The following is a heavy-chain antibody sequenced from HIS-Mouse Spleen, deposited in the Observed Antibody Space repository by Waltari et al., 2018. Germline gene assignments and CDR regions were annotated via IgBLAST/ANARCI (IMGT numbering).Heavy chain of an antibody. V-gene: IGHV1-2*02. J-gene: IGHJ4*02. D-gene: IGHD2-15*01. Sequence: QVQLVQSGAEVKKPGASVKVSCTASGYPFTGYYMHWVGMAPGQGLEGMGWINPNSGGTNEEQKFQGRVTMTRDTSISTAYMELSRLRSDDTAVYYCARDQDSLGYWGQGTLVTVSS. CDR3: ARDQDSLGY. CDR1: GYPFTGYY. CDR2: INPNSGGT.